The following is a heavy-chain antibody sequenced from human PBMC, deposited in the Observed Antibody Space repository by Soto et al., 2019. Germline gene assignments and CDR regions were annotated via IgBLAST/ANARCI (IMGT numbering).Heavy chain of an antibody. CDR3: ARGDATVATHYFDY. D-gene: IGHD4-17*01. Sequence: ETLSLTCTVSGGSISSYYWSWIRQPAGKGLEWIGRIYTSGSTNYNPSLKSRVTMSVDTSKNQFSLKLSSVTAADTAVYYCARGDATVATHYFDYWGQGTLVTVSS. CDR1: GGSISSYY. V-gene: IGHV4-4*07. J-gene: IGHJ4*02. CDR2: IYTSGST.